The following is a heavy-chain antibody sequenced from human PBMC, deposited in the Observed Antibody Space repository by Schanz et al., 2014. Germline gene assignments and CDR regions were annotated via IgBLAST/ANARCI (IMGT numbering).Heavy chain of an antibody. D-gene: IGHD2-15*01. V-gene: IGHV3-30*02. CDR3: AKESEIVVVVGTSMSGDFHH. Sequence: VQLLESGGGVVQPGGSLRLSCVGSGYSFSDYDMYWIRQAPGKGLEWLAFLRSDGSRRDYADSVKGRFTISRDNSKNTLYLQMNNLRAEDTAVYFCAKESEIVVVVGTSMSGDFHHWGQGTLVTVSS. CDR1: GYSFSDYD. CDR2: LRSDGSRR. J-gene: IGHJ1*01.